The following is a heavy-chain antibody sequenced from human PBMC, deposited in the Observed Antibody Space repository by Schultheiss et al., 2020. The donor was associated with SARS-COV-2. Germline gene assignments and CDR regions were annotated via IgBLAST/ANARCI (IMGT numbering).Heavy chain of an antibody. D-gene: IGHD5-18*01. J-gene: IGHJ6*02. CDR1: GGSISRSGYY. CDR2: MFYTDNT. V-gene: IGHV4-39*07. Sequence: SETLSLTCTVSGGSISRSGYYWGWIRQSPGKGLEWIGSMFYTDNTYYNPPLKSRVTISADTSKNQFSLKLSSVSAADTVVYYCARVDLETALVGGLDVWGQGSTVTVSS. CDR3: ARVDLETALVGGLDV.